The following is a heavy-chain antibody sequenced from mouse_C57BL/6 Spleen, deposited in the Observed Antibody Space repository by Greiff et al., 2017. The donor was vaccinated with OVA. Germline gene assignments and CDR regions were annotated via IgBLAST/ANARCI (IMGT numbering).Heavy chain of an antibody. CDR3: ATHEDPTDGYYDVDYAMDY. J-gene: IGHJ4*01. CDR1: GYTFTEYT. V-gene: IGHV1-62-2*01. D-gene: IGHD2-3*01. CDR2: FYPGSGSI. Sequence: QVQLQQSGAELVKPGASVKLSCKASGYTFTEYTIHWVKQRSGQGLEWIGWFYPGSGSIKYNEKFKGKATLTADKSSSTVYMELSRLTSEVSAVYFCATHEDPTDGYYDVDYAMDYWGQGTSVTVSS.